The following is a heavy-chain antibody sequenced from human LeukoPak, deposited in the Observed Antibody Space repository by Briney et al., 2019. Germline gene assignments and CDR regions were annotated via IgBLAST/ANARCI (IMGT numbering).Heavy chain of an antibody. Sequence: GGSLSLSCAASGFTFSSYWMIWVRQAPGKGLEWVANIKQDGSEKYYVDSVKGRFTISRDNAKNSLYLQMNSLRAEDTAVYYCARDPFNGSGSYYYLYWGQGTLVTVSS. CDR2: IKQDGSEK. V-gene: IGHV3-7*01. D-gene: IGHD3-10*01. CDR3: ARDPFNGSGSYYYLY. CDR1: GFTFSSYW. J-gene: IGHJ4*02.